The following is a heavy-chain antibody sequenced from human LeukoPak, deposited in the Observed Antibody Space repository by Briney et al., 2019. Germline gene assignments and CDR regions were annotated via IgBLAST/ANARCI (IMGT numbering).Heavy chain of an antibody. D-gene: IGHD5-24*01. CDR2: IIPIFGTA. V-gene: IGHV1-69*13. Sequence: ASVKVSCTASGGTFSSYAISWVRQAPGQGLEWMGGIIPIFGTANYAQKFQGRVTITADESTSTAYMELSSLRSEDTAVYYCARGKEMATSKHFDYWGQGTLVTVSS. J-gene: IGHJ4*02. CDR1: GGTFSSYA. CDR3: ARGKEMATSKHFDY.